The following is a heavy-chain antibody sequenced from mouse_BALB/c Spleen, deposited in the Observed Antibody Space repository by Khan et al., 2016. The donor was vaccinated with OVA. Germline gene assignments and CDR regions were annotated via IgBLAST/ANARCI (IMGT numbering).Heavy chain of an antibody. Sequence: EVELVESGGGLVKPGGSLKLSCAASGFTFNNYAMFWVRQTPEKRLEWVASISRANNIYYPDSVKGRFTISRDNARNILYLEMSSLRSEDTAMHYCTRGYYFGEMDYWGQGTSVTVSS. CDR1: GFTFNNYA. V-gene: IGHV5-6-5*01. D-gene: IGHD1-1*01. CDR2: ISRANNI. J-gene: IGHJ4*01. CDR3: TRGYYFGEMDY.